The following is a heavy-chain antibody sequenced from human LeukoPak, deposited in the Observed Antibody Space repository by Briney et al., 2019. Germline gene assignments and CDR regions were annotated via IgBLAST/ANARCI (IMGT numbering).Heavy chain of an antibody. CDR2: ISSSATYK. V-gene: IGHV3-21*01. CDR1: GFSFSRYS. CDR3: ARVLYSYGYSEFAFDI. D-gene: IGHD5-18*01. J-gene: IGHJ3*02. Sequence: GGSLRLSCAASGFSFSRYSMNWVRQAPGKGLEWVSSISSSATYKYYADSLKGRFTISRDNAKNSLYLHMNSLRAEDTAVYYCARVLYSYGYSEFAFDIWGQGTMVTVSS.